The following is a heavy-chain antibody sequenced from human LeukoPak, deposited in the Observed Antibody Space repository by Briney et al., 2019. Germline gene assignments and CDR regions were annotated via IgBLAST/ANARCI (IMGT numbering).Heavy chain of an antibody. Sequence: SETLSLTCAVYGGSFSGYYWSWIRQPPGKGLEWIGEINHSGTTNYNPSLKSRVTISVDTSKNQFSLKLSSVTAADTAVYYCARDLIGGWDILTGYDYWGQGTLVTVSS. J-gene: IGHJ4*02. CDR2: INHSGTT. CDR1: GGSFSGYY. V-gene: IGHV4-34*01. CDR3: ARDLIGGWDILTGYDY. D-gene: IGHD3-9*01.